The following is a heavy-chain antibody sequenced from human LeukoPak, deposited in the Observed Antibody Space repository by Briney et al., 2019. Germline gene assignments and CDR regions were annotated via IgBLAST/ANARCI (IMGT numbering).Heavy chain of an antibody. CDR1: GGSISRNSYF. D-gene: IGHD5/OR15-5a*01. V-gene: IGHV4-39*01. CDR3: ARLLYVGRNA. J-gene: IGHJ4*02. Sequence: PSVTLSLTCTVSGGSISRNSYFWGWLRQPPGKGMEWIGSIYYSGSTYYNPSLKSRVTISVDTSKNQFSLQLSSATAAARAVFCCARLLYVGRNAGGRGTLVTVS. CDR2: IYYSGST.